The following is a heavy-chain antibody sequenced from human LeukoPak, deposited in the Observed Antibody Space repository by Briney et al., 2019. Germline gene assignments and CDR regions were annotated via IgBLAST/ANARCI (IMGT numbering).Heavy chain of an antibody. D-gene: IGHD2-2*01. CDR2: ISGGGGST. Sequence: GGSLRLSCGASGFTFSSYAMHWARQAPGKGLEWVSSISGGGGSTYYADSVKGRFTISRDNSKNTLYLQVNSLRAEDTAVYYCATTKGGDIVVVPAGGLDYWGQGTLVTVSS. CDR1: GFTFSSYA. V-gene: IGHV3-23*01. CDR3: ATTKGGDIVVVPAGGLDY. J-gene: IGHJ4*02.